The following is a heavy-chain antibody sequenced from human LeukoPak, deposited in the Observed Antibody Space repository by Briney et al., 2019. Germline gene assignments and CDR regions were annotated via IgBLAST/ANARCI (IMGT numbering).Heavy chain of an antibody. D-gene: IGHD5-24*01. Sequence: ASVKVSCKAFGYTFTSNYMLWVRQSPGQGPEWMGVISPSGGSTTYAQKFQGRVTLTRDMSTSTDYLELSSLRSEDTAVYYCARDNSVRDEAWWFNPWGQGTLVTVSS. CDR3: ARDNSVRDEAWWFNP. CDR2: ISPSGGST. J-gene: IGHJ5*02. CDR1: GYTFTSNY. V-gene: IGHV1-46*01.